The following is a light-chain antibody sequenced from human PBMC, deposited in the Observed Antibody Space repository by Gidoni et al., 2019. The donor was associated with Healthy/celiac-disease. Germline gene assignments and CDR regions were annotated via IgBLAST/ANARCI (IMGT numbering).Light chain of an antibody. J-gene: IGKJ3*01. V-gene: IGKV3-11*01. CDR1: QSVSSY. Sequence: EIVLTQSPATLSLSPGERATLSCRASQSVSSYLAWYQQKPGQAPRLLIYDASNSATGIPARFSGSGSGTDFTLTISSLEPEDCAVYYCQQRSNWPPLTFGPGTKVDIK. CDR2: DAS. CDR3: QQRSNWPPLT.